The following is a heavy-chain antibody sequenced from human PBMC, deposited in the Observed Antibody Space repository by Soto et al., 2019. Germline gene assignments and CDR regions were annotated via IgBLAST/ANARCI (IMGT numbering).Heavy chain of an antibody. Sequence: SGESLKISCKGSGYSFTSYWIGWVRQMPGKGLEWMGIIYPGDSDTRYSPSFQGQVTISADKSISTAYLQWSSLKASDTAMYYCARTNGSGSYYYYYYGMDVWGQGTTVTVSS. D-gene: IGHD3-10*01. CDR3: ARTNGSGSYYYYYYGMDV. J-gene: IGHJ6*02. V-gene: IGHV5-51*01. CDR1: GYSFTSYW. CDR2: IYPGDSDT.